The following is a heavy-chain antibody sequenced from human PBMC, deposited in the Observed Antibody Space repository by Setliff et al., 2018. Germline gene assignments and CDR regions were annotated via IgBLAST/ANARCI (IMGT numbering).Heavy chain of an antibody. D-gene: IGHD4-17*01. V-gene: IGHV1-69*10. Sequence: SVKVSCKASGGTFSSYAISWVRQAPGQGLEWMGGIIPILGIANYAQKFQGRVTITADESTSTAYMELSSLRSEDTAVYYCARPSRRDYGDYVHPWDGMDVWGQGTTVTVSS. CDR2: IIPILGIA. CDR3: ARPSRRDYGDYVHPWDGMDV. J-gene: IGHJ6*02. CDR1: GGTFSSYA.